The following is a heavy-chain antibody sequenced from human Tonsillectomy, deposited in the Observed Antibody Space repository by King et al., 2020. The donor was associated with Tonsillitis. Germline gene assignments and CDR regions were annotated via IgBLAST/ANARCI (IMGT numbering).Heavy chain of an antibody. V-gene: IGHV1-2*02. D-gene: IGHD5-12*01. CDR1: GYTFTDYY. CDR2: INPNSGGT. J-gene: IGHJ4*02. CDR3: ARGGPVSGYSAYPDY. Sequence: LVPSGAEVKKPGASVKVSCKASGYTFTDYYMHWVRQAPGQGLEWMGWINPNSGGTNYAQKFQGRVTMTRDTSISTAYMELSRLRSDDTAVYYCARGGPVSGYSAYPDYWGQGTLVTVSS.